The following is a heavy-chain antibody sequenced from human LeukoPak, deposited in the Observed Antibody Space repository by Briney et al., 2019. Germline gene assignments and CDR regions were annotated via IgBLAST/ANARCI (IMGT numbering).Heavy chain of an antibody. J-gene: IGHJ4*02. CDR1: GFTFTDYA. CDR3: ANNRGTGMAFYDY. CDR2: ISGSGGNT. D-gene: IGHD5-18*01. V-gene: IGHV3-23*01. Sequence: GGSLRLSCAASGFTFTDYAMTWVRQAPGKGLEWVSAISGSGGNTYYADSVKGRFTSSRDNSKSTLYLQMSNLRAEDTAVYYCANNRGTGMAFYDYWGQGTQVTVSS.